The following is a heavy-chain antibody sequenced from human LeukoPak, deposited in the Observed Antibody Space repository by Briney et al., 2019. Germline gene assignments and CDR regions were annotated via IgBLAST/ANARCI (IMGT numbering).Heavy chain of an antibody. CDR1: GFTFSNYW. CDR2: IKQDGSAS. V-gene: IGHV3-7*01. J-gene: IGHJ3*02. CDR3: ARVSSGSLDM. Sequence: GGSLRLSCLGSGFTFSNYWMRWVRQAPGKGLEWVASIKQDGSASSYVDSVRGRFTISRDNARNSLYLQMNSLRAEDTALYYCARVSSGSLDMWGLGTMVTVSS. D-gene: IGHD3-10*01.